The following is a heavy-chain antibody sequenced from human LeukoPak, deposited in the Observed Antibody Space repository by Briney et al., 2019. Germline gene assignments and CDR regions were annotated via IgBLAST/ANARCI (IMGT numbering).Heavy chain of an antibody. CDR3: ARPVSPIGSGWYGLYY. D-gene: IGHD6-19*01. V-gene: IGHV3-21*01. CDR2: ISSSSSYI. CDR1: GFTFSSYS. Sequence: PGGSLRLSCAASGFTFSSYSMNWVRQAPGKGLEWVSSISSSSSYIYYADSVKGRFTISRDNSKNTLYLQMNSLRAEDTAVYYCARPVSPIGSGWYGLYYWGQGTLVTVSS. J-gene: IGHJ4*02.